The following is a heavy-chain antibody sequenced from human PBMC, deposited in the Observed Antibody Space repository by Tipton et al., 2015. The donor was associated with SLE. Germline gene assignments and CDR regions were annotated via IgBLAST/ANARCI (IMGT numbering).Heavy chain of an antibody. CDR2: IYYSGST. CDR1: GGSISSSSYY. V-gene: IGHV4-39*01. Sequence: TLSLTCTVSGGSISSSSYYWGWIRQPPGKGLEWIGSIYYSGSTYYNPSLKSRVTISVDTSKNQFSLKLSSVTAADTAVYYCARRVVVPTAPFDYWGQGTLVTVSS. D-gene: IGHD2-2*01. CDR3: ARRVVVPTAPFDY. J-gene: IGHJ4*02.